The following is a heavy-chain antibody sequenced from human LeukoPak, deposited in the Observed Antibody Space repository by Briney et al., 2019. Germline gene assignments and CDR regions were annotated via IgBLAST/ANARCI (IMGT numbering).Heavy chain of an antibody. D-gene: IGHD4-23*01. CDR1: GGSISSYY. V-gene: IGHV4-59*01. J-gene: IGHJ4*02. CDR3: ARAPQTTVVLFDY. Sequence: PSETLSLTCTVSGGSISSYYWSWIRQSPGKGLEWIGYIYYSGSTNYNPSLKSRVTISVDTSKNQFSLKLSSVTAADTAVYYCARAPQTTVVLFDYWAREPWSPSPQ. CDR2: IYYSGST.